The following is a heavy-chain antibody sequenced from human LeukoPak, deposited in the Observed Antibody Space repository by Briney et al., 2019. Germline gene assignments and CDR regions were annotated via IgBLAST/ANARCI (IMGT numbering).Heavy chain of an antibody. CDR2: INHSGST. V-gene: IGHV4-34*01. CDR3: ARGVSSSWDY. CDR1: GGSFSGYY. D-gene: IGHD6-13*01. Sequence: SETLSLACAVYGGSFSGYYWSWIRQPPGKGLEWIGEINHSGSTNYNPSLKSRVTISVDTSKNQFSLKLSSVTAADTAVYYGARGVSSSWDYWGQGTLVTVSS. J-gene: IGHJ4*02.